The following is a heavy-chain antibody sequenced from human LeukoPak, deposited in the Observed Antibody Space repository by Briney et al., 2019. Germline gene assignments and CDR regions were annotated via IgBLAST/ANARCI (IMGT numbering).Heavy chain of an antibody. J-gene: IGHJ4*02. CDR2: IIPIFGTA. CDR1: GGTFSSYA. CDR3: ARVGGYCGGDCYFGY. Sequence: ASVKVSCKASGGTFSSYAISWVRQAPGQGLEWMGRIIPIFGTANYAQKFQGRVTITTDESTSTAYMELSGLRSEDTAVYYCARVGGYCGGDCYFGYWGQGTLVTVSS. V-gene: IGHV1-69*05. D-gene: IGHD2-21*02.